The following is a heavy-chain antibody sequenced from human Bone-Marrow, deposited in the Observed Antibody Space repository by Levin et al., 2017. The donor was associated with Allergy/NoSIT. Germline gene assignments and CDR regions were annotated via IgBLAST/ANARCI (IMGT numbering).Heavy chain of an antibody. J-gene: IGHJ4*02. CDR2: SKYDGSSS. V-gene: IGHV3-74*01. Sequence: LSLTCAASGFTFSNSWMHWVRQAPGKGLVWVSRSKYDGSSSTYADSVKGRFTISRDNAKNTLYLQMNSLRAEDTAVYFCARSDYADYWGQGTLVTVSS. CDR1: GFTFSNSW. CDR3: ARSDYADY.